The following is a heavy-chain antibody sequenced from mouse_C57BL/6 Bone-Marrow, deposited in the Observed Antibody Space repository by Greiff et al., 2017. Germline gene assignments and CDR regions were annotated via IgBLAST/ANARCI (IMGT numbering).Heavy chain of an antibody. CDR1: GYTFTDYY. CDR2: INPYNGGT. CDR3: AREVLRTRFAY. J-gene: IGHJ3*01. Sequence: VQLQQSGPVLVKPGASVKMSCKASGYTFTDYYMNWVKQSHGKSLEWIGVINPYNGGTSYNQKFKGEATLTVDKSSSTAYMELNSLTSEDSAVYYCAREVLRTRFAYWGQGTLVTVSA. D-gene: IGHD1-1*01. V-gene: IGHV1-19*01.